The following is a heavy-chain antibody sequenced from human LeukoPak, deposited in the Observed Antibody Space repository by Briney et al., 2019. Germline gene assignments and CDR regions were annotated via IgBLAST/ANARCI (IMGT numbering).Heavy chain of an antibody. J-gene: IGHJ4*02. CDR1: GFTFSSYS. CDR2: ISSSSSTI. Sequence: PGGSLRLSCAASGFTFSSYSMNWVRQAPGKGLEWVSYISSSSSTIFYAAPVKGRFTISRDNAKNSLYLQMNSLRAEDTAVYYCAKGGYEYDSSGHNYFDYWGLGNLVTVSS. D-gene: IGHD3-22*01. V-gene: IGHV3-48*01. CDR3: AKGGYEYDSSGHNYFDY.